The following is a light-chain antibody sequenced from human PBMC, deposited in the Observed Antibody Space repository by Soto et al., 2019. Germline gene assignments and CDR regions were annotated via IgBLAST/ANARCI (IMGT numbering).Light chain of an antibody. CDR3: MQALQTVT. J-gene: IGKJ4*01. CDR2: LGS. CDR1: QSLLHSNGNTY. V-gene: IGKV2-28*01. Sequence: DIVMTQSPLSLPVTPGEPASISCRSSQSLLHSNGNTYLDWYLQKPGQSPQLLIFLGSIRASGVPDRFSGSGSGTDFTLKISRVEAEDFGTYYCMQALQTVTFGGGTKVEIK.